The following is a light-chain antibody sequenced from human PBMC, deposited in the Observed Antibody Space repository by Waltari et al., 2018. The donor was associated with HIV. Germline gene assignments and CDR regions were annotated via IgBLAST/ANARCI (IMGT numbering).Light chain of an antibody. Sequence: IVMTQSPASLAVSLGERATINCKSSQSVLYSSNNKNYLAWYQQKPGQPPKLLIYWASTRESGVPDRFSGSGSGTDFTLTISSLQAEDVALYYCQQYYSTPLTFGQGTKVEVK. CDR2: WAS. J-gene: IGKJ1*01. CDR3: QQYYSTPLT. V-gene: IGKV4-1*01. CDR1: QSVLYSSNNKNY.